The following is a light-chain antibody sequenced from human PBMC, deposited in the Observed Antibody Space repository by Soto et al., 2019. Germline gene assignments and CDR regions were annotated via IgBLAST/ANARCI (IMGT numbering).Light chain of an antibody. V-gene: IGLV4-69*01. J-gene: IGLJ2*01. CDR3: QTWGTGIHVV. CDR1: SGHSSYA. CDR2: LSSDGSH. Sequence: QSVLTQSPSASASLGASVKLTCTLSSGHSSYAIARHQQQPEKGPRYLMKLSSDGSHSKGDGIPDRFSGSSSGAERYLTISSLQSEDEADYYCQTWGTGIHVVFGGGTKVTVL.